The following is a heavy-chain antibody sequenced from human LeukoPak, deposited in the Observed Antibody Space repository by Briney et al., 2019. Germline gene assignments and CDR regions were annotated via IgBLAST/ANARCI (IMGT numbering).Heavy chain of an antibody. Sequence: PGGSLRPSCAASGFTFSSYAMSWVRQAPGKGLEWVSAISGSGGSTYYADSVKGRFTISRDNSKNTLYLQMNSLRAEDAAVYYCAKDQRVEMATIFDYWGQGTLVTVSS. D-gene: IGHD5-24*01. CDR1: GFTFSSYA. CDR3: AKDQRVEMATIFDY. V-gene: IGHV3-23*01. CDR2: ISGSGGST. J-gene: IGHJ4*02.